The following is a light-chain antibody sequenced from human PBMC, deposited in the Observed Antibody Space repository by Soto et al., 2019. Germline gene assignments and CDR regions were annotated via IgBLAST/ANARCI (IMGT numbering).Light chain of an antibody. V-gene: IGKV1-9*01. Sequence: IQLTQSPSSLSASVGDRVTITCRASQSISSYLAWYQQKPGQAPKLLIYAASTLQSGLPSRFSGSGSGTDCTLTISSLQPEDFATYYCQQLNSYPYTFGGGTKVEI. CDR1: QSISSY. CDR2: AAS. CDR3: QQLNSYPYT. J-gene: IGKJ2*01.